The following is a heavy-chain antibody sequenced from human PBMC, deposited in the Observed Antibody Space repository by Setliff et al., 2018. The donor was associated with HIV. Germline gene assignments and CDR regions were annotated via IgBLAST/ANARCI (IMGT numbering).Heavy chain of an antibody. CDR3: ARRAYTYGL. D-gene: IGHD5-18*01. CDR2: IYHTGTT. J-gene: IGHJ4*02. Sequence: SETLSLTCTVSGGSISTNNWWSWVRQPPDKGLEWIGEIYHTGTTTYNPSLKTRVSISVDKSKNQFSLRVTSVTAADTAAYYCARRAYTYGLWGQGTLVTVSS. CDR1: GGSISTNNW. V-gene: IGHV4-4*02.